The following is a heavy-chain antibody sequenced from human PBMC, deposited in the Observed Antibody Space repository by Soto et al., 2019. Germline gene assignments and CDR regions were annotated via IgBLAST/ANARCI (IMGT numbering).Heavy chain of an antibody. CDR3: AEGATYCSGADCRA. V-gene: IGHV3-23*01. CDR1: GFPFSSRA. D-gene: IGHD2-15*01. CDR2: ISGSGTIT. J-gene: IGHJ5*02. Sequence: HPGVSLRLSCAASGFPFSSRAMSWVRQAPGQGLEWVSAISGSGTITYYADSVKGRFTISRDTSKNTLYLQMNSLRADDTAVYYCAEGATYCSGADCRAWGQGTLVTVSS.